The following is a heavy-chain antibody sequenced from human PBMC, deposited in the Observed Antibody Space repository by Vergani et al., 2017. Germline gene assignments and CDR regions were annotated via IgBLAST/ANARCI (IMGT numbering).Heavy chain of an antibody. D-gene: IGHD3-9*01. J-gene: IGHJ4*02. V-gene: IGHV1-46*03. Sequence: VQVVQSGAAVKKSGASVKVSCKTSGYTFSNYYMHWVRQAPGQGLEWMGIINPSGGHTNYAQKFQGRVTMTRDTSTSTVYMELSSLRSEDTAIDYCARGDYGILSGYRYWGQGTLVTVSA. CDR1: GYTFSNYY. CDR2: INPSGGHT. CDR3: ARGDYGILSGYRY.